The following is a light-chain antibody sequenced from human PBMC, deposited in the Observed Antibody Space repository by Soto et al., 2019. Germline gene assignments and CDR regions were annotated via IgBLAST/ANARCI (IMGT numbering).Light chain of an antibody. V-gene: IGKV1-39*01. Sequence: DMQMTQSQSSLSASVGDRVTITCRASQSISSYLNWYQQKPGKAPKLLIYAASSLQSGVPSRFSGSGSGTDFTLTISSLQPEDFATYYCQQSYSTLMYTFGQGTKVDIK. J-gene: IGKJ2*01. CDR2: AAS. CDR3: QQSYSTLMYT. CDR1: QSISSY.